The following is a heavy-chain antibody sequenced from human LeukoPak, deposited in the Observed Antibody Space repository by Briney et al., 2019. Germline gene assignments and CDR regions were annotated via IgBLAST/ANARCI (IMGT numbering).Heavy chain of an antibody. CDR1: GYTFTRYY. Sequence: ASVKVSCKASGYTFTRYYMHWVRQAPGQGLEWMGWINPNSGGTNYAQKFQGRVTMTRDTSISTAYMELSRLRSDDTDVYYCASFIAARPTSGLVRPFDIWGQGTMVTVSS. J-gene: IGHJ3*02. CDR2: INPNSGGT. D-gene: IGHD6-6*01. V-gene: IGHV1-2*02. CDR3: ASFIAARPTSGLVRPFDI.